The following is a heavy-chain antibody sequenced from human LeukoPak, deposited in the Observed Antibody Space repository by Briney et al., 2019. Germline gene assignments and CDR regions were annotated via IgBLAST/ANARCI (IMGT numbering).Heavy chain of an antibody. Sequence: PPQTLSLTCTVSGGSISSGDYYWSWIRQPPGKGLEWIGYIYYSGSTYYNPSLKSRVTISVDTSKNQFSLKLSSVTAADTAVYYCARYYYDSGGYPFDYWGQGTLVTVSS. CDR3: ARYYYDSGGYPFDY. D-gene: IGHD3-22*01. CDR1: GGSISSGDYY. CDR2: IYYSGST. V-gene: IGHV4-30-4*01. J-gene: IGHJ4*02.